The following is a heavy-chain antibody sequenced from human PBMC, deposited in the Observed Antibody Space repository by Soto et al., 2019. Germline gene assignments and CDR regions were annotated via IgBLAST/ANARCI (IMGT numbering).Heavy chain of an antibody. Sequence: TPSLTGPVPDGSIGSSLYCWGWIRKPPGKGLKLIGSIFYSWSTSYNPSLKSRVPISVDTSKNQFSLKLSSVTAADTAVYYCARQNRIMIFEVVIISWFYPWGQGTQVTVSA. CDR2: IFYSWST. J-gene: IGHJ5*02. V-gene: IGHV4-39*01. D-gene: IGHD3-3*01. CDR1: DGSIGSSLYC. CDR3: ARQNRIMIFEVVIISWFYP.